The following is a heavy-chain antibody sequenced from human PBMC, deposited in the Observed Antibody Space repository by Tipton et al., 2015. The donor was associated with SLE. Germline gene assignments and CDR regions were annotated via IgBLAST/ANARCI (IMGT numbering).Heavy chain of an antibody. J-gene: IGHJ3*02. CDR2: IYYSGST. V-gene: IGHV4-39*07. Sequence: TLSLTCTVSGGSISSSSYYWGWIRQPPGKGLKWIGNIYYSGSTYYSPSLKSRVTISVDTSKNHFSLKLSSVTAADTAVYYCAPHSSMARPERAFDIWGQGTMVTVSS. CDR3: APHSSMARPERAFDI. CDR1: GGSISSSSYY. D-gene: IGHD2/OR15-2a*01.